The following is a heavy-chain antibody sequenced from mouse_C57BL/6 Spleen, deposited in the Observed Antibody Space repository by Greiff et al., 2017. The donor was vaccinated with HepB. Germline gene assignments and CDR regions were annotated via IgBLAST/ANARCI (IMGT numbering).Heavy chain of an antibody. CDR1: GYTFTSYW. CDR3: ARGGSYYYGEFAY. Sequence: VQLQQPGAELVRPGSSVKLSCKASGYTFTSYWMDWVKQRPGQGLEWIGNIYPSDSETHYNQKFKDKATLTVDKSSSTAYMQLSSLTSEDSAVYYCARGGSYYYGEFAYWGQGTLVTVSA. V-gene: IGHV1-61*01. D-gene: IGHD1-1*01. J-gene: IGHJ3*01. CDR2: IYPSDSET.